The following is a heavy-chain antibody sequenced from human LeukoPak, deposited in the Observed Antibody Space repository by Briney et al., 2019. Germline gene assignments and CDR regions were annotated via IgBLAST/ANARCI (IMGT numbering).Heavy chain of an antibody. CDR2: INHGEST. D-gene: IGHD3-9*01. V-gene: IGHV4-34*01. Sequence: SETLSLTCAVYGGSFSGYYWSWVRQPPGKGLEWIGEINHGESTNYNPSLKSRVTISVDTSKNQFSLKLSSVTAADKAVYYCARGGYYDILTGYYNVAYFDYWGQGTLVTVSS. CDR1: GGSFSGYY. CDR3: ARGGYYDILTGYYNVAYFDY. J-gene: IGHJ4*02.